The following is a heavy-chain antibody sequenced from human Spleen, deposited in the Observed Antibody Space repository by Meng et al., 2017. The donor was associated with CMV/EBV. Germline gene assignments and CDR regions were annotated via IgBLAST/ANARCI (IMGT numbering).Heavy chain of an antibody. J-gene: IGHJ6*02. CDR2: IYSGGSST. CDR3: ARTYCSGGSCYYYGMDV. Sequence: GGSLRLSCAASGCTFSSYAMSWVRQAPGKGLEWVSVIYSGGSSTYYADSVKGRFTISRDNSKNTLYLQMNSLRAEDTAVYYCARTYCSGGSCYYYGMDVWGQGTTVTVSS. D-gene: IGHD2-15*01. V-gene: IGHV3-23*03. CDR1: GCTFSSYA.